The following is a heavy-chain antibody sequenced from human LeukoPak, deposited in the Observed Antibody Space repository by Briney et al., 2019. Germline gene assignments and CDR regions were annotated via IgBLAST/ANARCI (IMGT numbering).Heavy chain of an antibody. J-gene: IGHJ6*03. V-gene: IGHV4-34*01. CDR2: INDRGNT. CDR3: ARGRAEIFGVIIPDRYNYYYMDV. Sequence: SSETLSLTCAVYGGSFSGYYWSWIRQSPGEGLEWIGEINDRGNTNSNPSLKSRVTISVDPSKNQVSLKLSSVTAADTAVFYRARGRAEIFGVIIPDRYNYYYMDVWGKGTTVTVSS. D-gene: IGHD3-3*01. CDR1: GGSFSGYY.